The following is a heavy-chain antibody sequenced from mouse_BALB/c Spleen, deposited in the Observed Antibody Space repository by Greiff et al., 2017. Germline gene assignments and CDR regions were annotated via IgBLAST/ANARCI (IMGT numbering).Heavy chain of an antibody. J-gene: IGHJ4*01. CDR1: GFSLTSYG. V-gene: IGHV2-9*02. CDR3: ARYPYRYEGSAMDY. CDR2: IWAGGST. D-gene: IGHD2-14*01. Sequence: QVQLKESGPGLVAPSQSLSITCTVSGFSLTSYGVHWVRQPPGKGLEWLGVIWAGGSTNYNSALMSRLSISKDNSKSQVFLKMNSLQTDDTAMYYCARYPYRYEGSAMDYWGQGTSVTVSS.